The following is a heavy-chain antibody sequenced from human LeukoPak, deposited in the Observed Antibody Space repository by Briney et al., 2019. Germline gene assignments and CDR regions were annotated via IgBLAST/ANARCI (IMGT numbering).Heavy chain of an antibody. CDR1: GGSISSSSYY. D-gene: IGHD2-15*01. Sequence: PSETLSLTCTDSGGSISSSSYYWGWIRQPPGKGLEWIGSIYYSGSTYYNPSLKSRVTISVDTSKNQFSLKLSSVTAADTAVYYCARACGGSCYYYYGMDVWAKGPRSPSP. V-gene: IGHV4-39*07. CDR3: ARACGGSCYYYYGMDV. CDR2: IYYSGST. J-gene: IGHJ6*02.